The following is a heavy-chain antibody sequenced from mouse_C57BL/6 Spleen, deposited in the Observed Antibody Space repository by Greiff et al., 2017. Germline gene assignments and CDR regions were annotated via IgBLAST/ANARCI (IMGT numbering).Heavy chain of an antibody. CDR2: IDPSDSYT. D-gene: IGHD1-2*01. V-gene: IGHV1-69*01. CDR1: GYTFTSYW. Sequence: VKLQQPGAELVMPGASVKLSCKASGYTFTSYWMHWVKQRPGQGLEWIGEIDPSDSYTNYNQKFKGKSTLTVDKSSSTAYMQLSSLTSEDSAVYYCARHYYGAMDYWGQGTSVTVSS. CDR3: ARHYYGAMDY. J-gene: IGHJ4*01.